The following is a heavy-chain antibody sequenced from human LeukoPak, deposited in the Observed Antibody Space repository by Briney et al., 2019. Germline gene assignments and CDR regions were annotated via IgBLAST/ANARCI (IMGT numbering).Heavy chain of an antibody. D-gene: IGHD3-10*01. CDR2: IYYSGST. CDR1: GGSISSYY. Sequence: SETLSLTCTVSGGSISSYYWSWIRQPPGKGLEWIGYIYYSGSTNYNPSLKSRVTISVDTSKNQFSLKLSSVTAADTAVYYCARVIQVRGVIADYGMDVWGKGTTVTVSS. V-gene: IGHV4-59*01. CDR3: ARVIQVRGVIADYGMDV. J-gene: IGHJ6*04.